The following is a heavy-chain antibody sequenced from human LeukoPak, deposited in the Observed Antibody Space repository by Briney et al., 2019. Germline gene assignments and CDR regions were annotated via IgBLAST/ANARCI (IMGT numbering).Heavy chain of an antibody. V-gene: IGHV3-7*01. CDR2: MNQDGSSK. Sequence: GGPLRLSCAASVFTFSIYAKSWVRQAPGKGLEWVANMNQDGSSKGYVDSVKGQLTISKNNARISLYLQMSSLRPEDTAVYYCATYAHWVAGDVWGQGTTVTVSS. CDR3: ATYAHWVAGDV. D-gene: IGHD2-2*01. CDR1: VFTFSIYA. J-gene: IGHJ6*02.